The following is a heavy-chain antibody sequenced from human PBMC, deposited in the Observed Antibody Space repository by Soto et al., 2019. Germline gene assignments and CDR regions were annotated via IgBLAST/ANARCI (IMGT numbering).Heavy chain of an antibody. Sequence: SETLSLTCTVSGGSISSGDYYWSWIRQPPGKGLEWIGYIYYSGSTYYNPPLKSRVTISVDTSKNQFSLKLSSVTAADTAVYYCAREGTSVIFDYWGQGTLVTVSS. J-gene: IGHJ4*02. CDR3: AREGTSVIFDY. V-gene: IGHV4-30-4*01. CDR1: GGSISSGDYY. CDR2: IYYSGST. D-gene: IGHD1-1*01.